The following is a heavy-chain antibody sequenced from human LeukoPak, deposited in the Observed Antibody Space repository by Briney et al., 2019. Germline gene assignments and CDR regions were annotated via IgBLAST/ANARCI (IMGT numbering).Heavy chain of an antibody. CDR1: GGSISSCSYY. J-gene: IGHJ4*02. CDR2: IYTSGST. V-gene: IGHV4-61*02. CDR3: ARVVRIAARPGYFDY. D-gene: IGHD6-6*01. Sequence: SETLSLTCTVSGGSISSCSYYWSWIRQPAGKGLEWIGRIYTSGSTNYNPSLKSRVTISVDTSKNQFSLKLSSVTAADTAVYYCARVVRIAARPGYFDYWGQGTLVTVSS.